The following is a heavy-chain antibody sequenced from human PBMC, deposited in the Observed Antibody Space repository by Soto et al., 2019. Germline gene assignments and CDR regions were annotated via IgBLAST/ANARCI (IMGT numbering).Heavy chain of an antibody. D-gene: IGHD3-22*01. CDR1: GCTFTRYA. Sequence: SVKVSCKASGCTFTRYAISWVRQAPGQGLEWMGGIIPIFGTANYAQKFQGRVTITADKSTSTDYMQLSTLRSEDTAVYYCARLPYYYDSIGYYFGQWGQGTLVTVSS. CDR3: ARLPYYYDSIGYYFGQ. J-gene: IGHJ4*01. V-gene: IGHV1-69*06. CDR2: IIPIFGTA.